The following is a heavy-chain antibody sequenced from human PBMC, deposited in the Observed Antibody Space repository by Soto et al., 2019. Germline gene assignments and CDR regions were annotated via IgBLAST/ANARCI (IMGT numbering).Heavy chain of an antibody. J-gene: IGHJ4*02. CDR2: FSVFNCNT. CDR1: GYTFTSYG. V-gene: IGHV1-18*01. Sequence: ASVKVSCKASGYTFTSYGISWVRQAPGQGLEWIGLFSVFNCNTNYAQKLQGRVTMTTDTSTSTAYMELRSLRSDDTAVYYFARDMGPYYYDSSGYLGDYWGQGTLVTVSS. CDR3: ARDMGPYYYDSSGYLGDY. D-gene: IGHD3-22*01.